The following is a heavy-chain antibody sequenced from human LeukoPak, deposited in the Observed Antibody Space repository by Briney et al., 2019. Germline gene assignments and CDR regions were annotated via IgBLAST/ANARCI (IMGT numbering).Heavy chain of an antibody. Sequence: SETLSLTCTVSGGSISSSSYYWGWIRQPPGKGLEWIGYIYYSGSTNYNPSLKSRVTISVDTSKNQFSLKLSSVTAADTAVYYCARAQQLALPFDYWGQGTLVTVSS. J-gene: IGHJ4*02. CDR2: IYYSGST. CDR3: ARAQQLALPFDY. D-gene: IGHD6-13*01. CDR1: GGSISSSSYY. V-gene: IGHV4-61*05.